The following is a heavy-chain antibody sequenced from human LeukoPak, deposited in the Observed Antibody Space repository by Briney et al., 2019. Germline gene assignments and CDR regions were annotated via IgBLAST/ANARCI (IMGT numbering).Heavy chain of an antibody. J-gene: IGHJ6*02. CDR1: GYTFIGYY. V-gene: IGHV1-2*02. CDR2: INPNSGGT. CDR3: ARLDIVVVPAAVDYYYGMDV. Sequence: ASVKVSCKASGYTFIGYYMHWVRQAPGQGLEWMGWINPNSGGTNYAQKFQGRVTMTRDTSISTAYMELSRLRSDDTAVYYCARLDIVVVPAAVDYYYGMDVWGQGTTVTVSS. D-gene: IGHD2-2*03.